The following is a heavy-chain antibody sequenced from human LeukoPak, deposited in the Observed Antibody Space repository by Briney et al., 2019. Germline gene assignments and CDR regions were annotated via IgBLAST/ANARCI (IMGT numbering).Heavy chain of an antibody. CDR1: GFTFSSYA. Sequence: LAGGSLRLSCAASGFTFSSYAMHWVRQAPGKGLEWVAVISYDGSNKYYADSVKGRFTISRDNSKNTLYLQMNSLRAEDTAVYCCARDGSSGWTWYFDYWGQGTLVTVSS. CDR3: ARDGSSGWTWYFDY. J-gene: IGHJ4*02. D-gene: IGHD6-19*01. CDR2: ISYDGSNK. V-gene: IGHV3-30-3*01.